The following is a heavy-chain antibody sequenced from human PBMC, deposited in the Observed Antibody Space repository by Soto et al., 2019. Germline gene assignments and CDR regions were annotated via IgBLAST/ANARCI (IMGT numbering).Heavy chain of an antibody. CDR2: INSDGST. J-gene: IGHJ4*02. CDR1: GFLVNSAY. V-gene: IGHV3-53*01. Sequence: EVQLVESGGGLIPTGGSLRLSCAASGFLVNSAYMTWVRQAPGKGLEWLSMINSDGSTLYAESVKGRFTISRDNSKNRLDLEMNSLRAEDTVMYYCARSGYSFAWGYWGQGTLVIVTS. CDR3: ARSGYSFAWGY. D-gene: IGHD5-18*01.